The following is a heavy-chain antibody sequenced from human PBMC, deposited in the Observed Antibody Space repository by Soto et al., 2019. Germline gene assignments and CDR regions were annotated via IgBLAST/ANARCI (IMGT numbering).Heavy chain of an antibody. V-gene: IGHV4-39*01. D-gene: IGHD1-1*01. CDR3: ARGLRWTRSFDF. CDR2: IYYTGTT. CDR1: GGYISSTSYY. J-gene: IGHJ4*02. Sequence: QLQLQESGPGLVKPSETLSLICSVSGGYISSTSYYWGWIRHSPGTALEWIVSIYYTGTTYYNPSLKGRVAISVDTSKTQVSLKVNSVTAADTAVYYCARGLRWTRSFDFWGQGTLVTVSS.